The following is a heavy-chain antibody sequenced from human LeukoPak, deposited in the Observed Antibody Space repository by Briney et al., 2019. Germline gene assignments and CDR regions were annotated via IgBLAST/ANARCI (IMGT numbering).Heavy chain of an antibody. CDR1: GYTFTSYG. Sequence: ASVKVSCKASGYTFTSYGISWVRQAPGQGLEWMGWISAYNGNTNYAQKLQGRVTMTTDTSTSTAYMELRSLRSDDTAVYYCARGYTAMSRNYYYGMDVWGQGTTVTVSS. CDR3: ARGYTAMSRNYYYGMDV. V-gene: IGHV1-18*01. J-gene: IGHJ6*02. D-gene: IGHD5-18*01. CDR2: ISAYNGNT.